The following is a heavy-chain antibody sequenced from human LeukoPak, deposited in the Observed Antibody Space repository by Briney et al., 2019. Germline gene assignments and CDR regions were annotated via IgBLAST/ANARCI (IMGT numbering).Heavy chain of an antibody. CDR3: GKHDSSSDY. D-gene: IGHD3-22*01. CDR1: GFIFSTYG. Sequence: GGALRLPCAASGFIFSTYGMHWVRQAPGKGLEGVAFIRSYGSDKSYAGSVMGRFTISRDNSRNTLHLQMNPRRAEDTAVYYCGKHDSSSDYWGQGTLDTVSS. V-gene: IGHV3-30*02. CDR2: IRSYGSDK. J-gene: IGHJ4*02.